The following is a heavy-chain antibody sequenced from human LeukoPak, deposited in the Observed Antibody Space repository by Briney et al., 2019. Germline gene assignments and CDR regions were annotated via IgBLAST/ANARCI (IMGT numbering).Heavy chain of an antibody. J-gene: IGHJ6*02. CDR1: GGSISNYY. V-gene: IGHV4-59*01. CDR3: ARELGATEVNYGMDV. CDR2: IHFSGRT. Sequence: SQTLSLTCTVSGGSISNYYWSWTRQPPGMGLEWMGYIHFSGRTNYNPSLKSRVTMSVDTSKKQLSLKLTSMTAADTAVYYCARELGATEVNYGMDVWGHGTTVTVSS. D-gene: IGHD1-26*01.